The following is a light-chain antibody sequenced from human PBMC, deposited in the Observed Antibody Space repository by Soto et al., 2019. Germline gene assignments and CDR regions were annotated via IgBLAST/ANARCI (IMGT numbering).Light chain of an antibody. J-gene: IGKJ2*01. V-gene: IGKV1-5*03. CDR3: QQYNSYPYT. CDR1: QSISSW. CDR2: KAS. Sequence: DIQMTQSPSTLSASVGDRVTITCRASQSISSWLAWYQQKPVKAPKLLIYKASSLESGVPSRFSGSGSGTEFTLTISSLQPDDVATYYCQQYNSYPYTFGQGTKLEIK.